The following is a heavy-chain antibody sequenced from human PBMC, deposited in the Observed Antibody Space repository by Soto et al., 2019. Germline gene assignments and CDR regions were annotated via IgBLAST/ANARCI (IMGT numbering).Heavy chain of an antibody. V-gene: IGHV4-4*07. CDR2: IYTSGIT. J-gene: IGHJ4*02. Sequence: TLSLTCIVSGGSIGSYYWSWIRQPAGKGLEWIGRIYTSGITNYNPSLKSRVTMSVDTSKNQFSLKLTSVTAADTALYYCARFGYGEGYFDYWGQGTLVTVSS. CDR1: GGSIGSYY. D-gene: IGHD4-17*01. CDR3: ARFGYGEGYFDY.